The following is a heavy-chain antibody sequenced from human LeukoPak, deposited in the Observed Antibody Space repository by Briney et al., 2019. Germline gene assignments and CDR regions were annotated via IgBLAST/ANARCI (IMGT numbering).Heavy chain of an antibody. Sequence: ASVKVSCKASGYTFTGYYMHWVRQAPGQGLEWMGWINPNSGGTNYAQKFQGRVTMTRDTSISTAYMELSRLRSDDTAVYYCARDLKYRDIVVVVAATPNWFDPWGQGTLVTVSS. CDR3: ARDLKYRDIVVVVAATPNWFDP. V-gene: IGHV1-2*02. CDR1: GYTFTGYY. D-gene: IGHD2-15*01. CDR2: INPNSGGT. J-gene: IGHJ5*02.